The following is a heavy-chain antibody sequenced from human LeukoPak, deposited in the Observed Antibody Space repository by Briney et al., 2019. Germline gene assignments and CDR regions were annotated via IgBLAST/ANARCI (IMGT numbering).Heavy chain of an antibody. CDR3: ARDRYYDSSGSQEDDAFDI. V-gene: IGHV3-48*03. J-gene: IGHJ3*02. D-gene: IGHD3-22*01. Sequence: PGGSLRLSCAASGFTFSSYEMNWVRQAPGKGLEWVSYISSSGSTIYCADSVKGRFTISRDNAKNSLYLQMNSLRAEDTAVYYCARDRYYDSSGSQEDDAFDIWGQGTMVTVSS. CDR2: ISSSGSTI. CDR1: GFTFSSYE.